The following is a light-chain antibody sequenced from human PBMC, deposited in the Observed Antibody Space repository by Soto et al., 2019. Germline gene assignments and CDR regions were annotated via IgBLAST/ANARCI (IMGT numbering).Light chain of an antibody. CDR2: TNN. Sequence: QSVLTQPPSASGTPGQRVTISCSGSSSNIGSNTVSWYQQLPGTAPKLLIYTNNQRPSGVPDRFSGSKSGNSASLAISGLQSEDEADYYCAAWDDSLNGVVFGGGTKVTVL. CDR3: AAWDDSLNGVV. CDR1: SSNIGSNT. V-gene: IGLV1-44*01. J-gene: IGLJ2*01.